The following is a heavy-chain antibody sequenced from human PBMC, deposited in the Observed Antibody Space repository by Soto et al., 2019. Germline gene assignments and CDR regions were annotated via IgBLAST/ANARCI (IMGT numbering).Heavy chain of an antibody. Sequence: GGSLRLSCAASRFSFSSYAMSWVRQAPGKGLDWVSTISGSGDNTYYADSVKGRFTISRDNSKNTLYLQMNSLRAEDTAVYYCAKGPVLRYFDWLFDYWGQGTLVTVSS. CDR2: ISGSGDNT. D-gene: IGHD3-9*01. J-gene: IGHJ4*02. CDR1: RFSFSSYA. CDR3: AKGPVLRYFDWLFDY. V-gene: IGHV3-23*01.